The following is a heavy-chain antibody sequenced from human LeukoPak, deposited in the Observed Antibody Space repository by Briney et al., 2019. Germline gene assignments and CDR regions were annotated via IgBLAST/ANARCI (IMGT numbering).Heavy chain of an antibody. J-gene: IGHJ4*02. CDR3: ARDRADGIDY. CDR2: IYYSGST. D-gene: IGHD1-26*01. Sequence: SETLSLTCTVSGGSISSSSYYWGWIRQPPGKGLEWIGSIYYSGSTYYNPSLKSRVTISVDTSKNQFSLKLSSVTAADTAVYYCARDRADGIDYWGQGTLVTVSS. V-gene: IGHV4-39*07. CDR1: GGSISSSSYY.